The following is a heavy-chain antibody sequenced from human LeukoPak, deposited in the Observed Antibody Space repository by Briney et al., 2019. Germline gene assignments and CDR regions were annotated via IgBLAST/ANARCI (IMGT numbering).Heavy chain of an antibody. CDR3: ARGHSEDAFDI. CDR1: GGSFSGYY. CDR2: INHSGST. Sequence: SETLSLTCAVYGGSFSGYYWSWIRQPPGKGLEWIGEINHSGSTNHNPSLKSRVTISVDTSKNQFSLKLSSVTAADTAVYYCARGHSEDAFDIWGQGTMVTVSS. J-gene: IGHJ3*02. V-gene: IGHV4-34*01.